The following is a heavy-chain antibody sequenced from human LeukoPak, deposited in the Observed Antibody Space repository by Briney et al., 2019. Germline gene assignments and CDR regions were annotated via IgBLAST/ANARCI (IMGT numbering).Heavy chain of an antibody. D-gene: IGHD5-12*01. CDR3: AREGGYVFDY. CDR2: IYSGGST. CDR1: GFTVSRNY. V-gene: IGHV3-53*01. J-gene: IGHJ4*02. Sequence: GGSLRLSCAVSGFTVSRNYMSWVRQAPGKGLEWVSVIYSGGSTDYADSVKGRFTISRDNSKNTVYLQMNSLRPENTAMYYCAREGGYVFDYWGQGTLVTVSS.